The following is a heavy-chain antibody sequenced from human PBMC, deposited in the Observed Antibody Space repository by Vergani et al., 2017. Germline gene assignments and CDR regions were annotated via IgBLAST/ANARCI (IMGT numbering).Heavy chain of an antibody. CDR1: GFIFSDHV. J-gene: IGHJ3*02. Sequence: QVQLVESGGGVVQPGKSLSLSCETSGFIFSDHVMHWVRQAPGKGLEWVSGISWNSGSIGYADSVKGRFTISRDNSKNTLYLQMNSLRAEDTAVYYCARDGTDIVVVPAAIGAFDIWGQGTMVTVSS. V-gene: IGHV3-NL1*01. CDR2: ISWNSGSI. CDR3: ARDGTDIVVVPAAIGAFDI. D-gene: IGHD2-2*02.